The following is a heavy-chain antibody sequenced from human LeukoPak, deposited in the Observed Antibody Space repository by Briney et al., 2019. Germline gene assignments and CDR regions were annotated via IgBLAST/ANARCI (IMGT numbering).Heavy chain of an antibody. Sequence: GGSLELSCAASGFTFSNYVMHWVRQAPGKGLEWVAFIRYDGTKEFYADSVKGRFTISRDNSKSTLFLQMNSLRIEDTAVYYCARDSPSYSSSWYYFDYWGQGTLVTVSS. CDR1: GFTFSNYV. D-gene: IGHD6-13*01. V-gene: IGHV3-30*02. CDR2: IRYDGTKE. J-gene: IGHJ4*02. CDR3: ARDSPSYSSSWYYFDY.